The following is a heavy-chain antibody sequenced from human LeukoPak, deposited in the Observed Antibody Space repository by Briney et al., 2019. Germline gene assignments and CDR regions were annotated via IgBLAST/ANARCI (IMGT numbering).Heavy chain of an antibody. Sequence: SQTLSLTCAVSGGSISDIDFYWSWIRQPPGKGLEWIGFIYYGGNTYYNPSLKSRVTISVDTSKNQFSLNLSSVTAADTAVYYCARGHSSVVTDIPYYFDYWGRGTLVTVSS. V-gene: IGHV4-30-4*01. CDR2: IYYGGNT. CDR3: ARGHSSVVTDIPYYFDY. J-gene: IGHJ4*02. D-gene: IGHD2-21*02. CDR1: GGSISDIDFY.